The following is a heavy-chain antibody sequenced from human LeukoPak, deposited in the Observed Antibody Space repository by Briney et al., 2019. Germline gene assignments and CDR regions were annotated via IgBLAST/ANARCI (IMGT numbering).Heavy chain of an antibody. CDR1: GFTFSSYA. Sequence: GGSLRLSCAASGFTFSSYAMSWVRQAPGKGLEWVSEISGSGGSTYYADSVKGRFTISRDNSKNTLYLQMNSLRAEDTAVYYCARDRDWYSFDSWGQGTLVTVSS. CDR3: ARDRDWYSFDS. CDR2: ISGSGGST. J-gene: IGHJ4*02. V-gene: IGHV3-23*01. D-gene: IGHD6-19*01.